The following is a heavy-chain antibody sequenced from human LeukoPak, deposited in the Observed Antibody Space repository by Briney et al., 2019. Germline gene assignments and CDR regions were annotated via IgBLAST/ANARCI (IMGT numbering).Heavy chain of an antibody. CDR2: IRSDGGVT. Sequence: GGSLRLSCAASGFTFNTYAMTWVRQAPGKGLEWVASIRSDGGVTYYADSVKGRFTVSRDNSKNTLYLQMNSLSTGDTALYYCAKDGDIVVVPAAIDYWGQGTLATVSS. CDR1: GFTFNTYA. V-gene: IGHV3-23*01. CDR3: AKDGDIVVVPAAIDY. J-gene: IGHJ4*02. D-gene: IGHD2-2*01.